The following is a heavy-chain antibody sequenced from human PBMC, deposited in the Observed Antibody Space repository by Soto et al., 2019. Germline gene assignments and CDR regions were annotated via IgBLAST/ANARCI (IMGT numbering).Heavy chain of an antibody. D-gene: IGHD2-2*01. CDR1: GFTFSNYD. CDR2: IGIAGDP. CDR3: ARADPGYCSSTSCPYYFNY. J-gene: IGHJ4*02. Sequence: PGGSLRLSCAASGFTFSNYDMQWVRQATGKGLEWVSAIGIAGDPYYPGSVKGRFTISRQNAKNSLYLQMNSLRTGDTAVYYCARADPGYCSSTSCPYYFNYWGQGTLVTVSS. V-gene: IGHV3-13*05.